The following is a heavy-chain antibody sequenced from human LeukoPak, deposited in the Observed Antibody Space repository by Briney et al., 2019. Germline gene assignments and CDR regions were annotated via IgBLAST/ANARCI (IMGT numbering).Heavy chain of an antibody. CDR3: ARDVNDDILTGRFDP. V-gene: IGHV4-39*07. D-gene: IGHD3-9*01. J-gene: IGHJ5*02. Sequence: SETLSLTCTVSAGSSSSSSYYWGWIRQPPGKGLEWIGSIYYSGSTYYNPSLRSRVTISVDTSKNQFSLKLSSVTAADTAVYYCARDVNDDILTGRFDPWGQGTLVTVSS. CDR2: IYYSGST. CDR1: AGSSSSSSYY.